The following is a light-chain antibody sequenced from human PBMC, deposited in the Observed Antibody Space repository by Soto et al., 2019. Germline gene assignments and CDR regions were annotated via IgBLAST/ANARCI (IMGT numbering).Light chain of an antibody. CDR2: AAS. Sequence: DIQMTQSPSSLSASVGDRVTITCRASQSISSYLNWYQQKPGKAPKLLIYAASILQSGVPSRFSGSGSGTDFTLTISSMQPEDFATYYCQQSYSTPPFGHGTRLEIK. V-gene: IGKV1-39*01. CDR3: QQSYSTPP. CDR1: QSISSY. J-gene: IGKJ5*01.